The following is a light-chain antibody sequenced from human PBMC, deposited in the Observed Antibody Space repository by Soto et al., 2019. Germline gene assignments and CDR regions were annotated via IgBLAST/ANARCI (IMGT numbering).Light chain of an antibody. V-gene: IGKV1-5*01. Sequence: GDRVPIPCRASQTISTWMACYQQKPGKAPKLLVYDASTLQSGVASRFGGSGSGTEFTLIISGLQPDDSATYYCQQYTNTNNPWMLGQGTKVDIK. J-gene: IGKJ1*01. CDR2: DAS. CDR1: QTISTW. CDR3: QQYTNTNNPWM.